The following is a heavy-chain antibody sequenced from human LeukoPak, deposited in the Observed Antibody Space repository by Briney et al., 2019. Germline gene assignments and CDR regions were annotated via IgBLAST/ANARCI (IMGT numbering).Heavy chain of an antibody. CDR1: GYTFTGYY. CDR3: ARDLFARTDGSRWYGDDY. V-gene: IGHV1-2*02. D-gene: IGHD6-19*01. J-gene: IGHJ4*02. CDR2: INPNSGGT. Sequence: ASVKVSCKTSGYTFTGYYMHWVRQAPGQGLEWMGWINPNSGGTNYAQRFQGRVTMTRDTSISTAYVELSSLRFDDTAVYYCARDLFARTDGSRWYGDDYWGQGTLVTVSS.